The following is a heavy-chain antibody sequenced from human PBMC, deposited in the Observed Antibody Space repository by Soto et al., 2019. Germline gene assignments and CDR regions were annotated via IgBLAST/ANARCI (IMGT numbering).Heavy chain of an antibody. CDR1: GGSISSGGYS. CDR3: AREGYCSGGSCYPASGYFDL. CDR2: INHSGST. V-gene: IGHV4-30-2*01. Sequence: QLQLQESGSGLVKPSQTLSLTCAVSGGSISSGGYSWSWIRQPPGKGLEWIGYINHSGSTYYNPSLKSRVPISVARSKNQFSLKLSSVTAAATAVYYCAREGYCSGGSCYPASGYFDLWGRGTLVTVSS. D-gene: IGHD2-15*01. J-gene: IGHJ2*01.